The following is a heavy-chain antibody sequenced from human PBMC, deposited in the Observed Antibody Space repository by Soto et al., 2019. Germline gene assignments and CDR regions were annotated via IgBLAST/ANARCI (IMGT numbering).Heavy chain of an antibody. CDR1: GGSISSGGYY. CDR3: ARDRTQYRDSSGYSPGYFDY. Sequence: SETLSLTCTVSGGSISSGGYYWSWIRQHPGKGLEWIGYIYYSGSTYYNPSLKSRVTISVDTSKNQFSLKLSSVTAADTAVYYCARDRTQYRDSSGYSPGYFDYWGQGTLVTVSS. J-gene: IGHJ4*02. V-gene: IGHV4-31*03. D-gene: IGHD3-22*01. CDR2: IYYSGST.